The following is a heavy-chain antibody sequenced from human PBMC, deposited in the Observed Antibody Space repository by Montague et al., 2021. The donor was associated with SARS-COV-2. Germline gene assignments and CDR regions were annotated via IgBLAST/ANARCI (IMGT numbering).Heavy chain of an antibody. CDR3: VRGPRLGEFSLMVDS. V-gene: IGHV4-31*03. CDR2: IYYSGKT. J-gene: IGHJ4*02. Sequence: TLSLTCTVSSGSISSGGYHWSWIRQFPGKALEWIGYIYYSGKTLYNVSLKSRVTLAMDTSKSQLSLRLTSVTAADTAVYYCVRGPRLGEFSLMVDSGGQGTLVTVSS. D-gene: IGHD3-16*02. CDR1: SGSISSGGYH.